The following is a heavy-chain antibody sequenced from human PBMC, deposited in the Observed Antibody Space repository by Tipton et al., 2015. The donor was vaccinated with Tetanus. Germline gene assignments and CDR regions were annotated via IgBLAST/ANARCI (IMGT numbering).Heavy chain of an antibody. V-gene: IGHV3-21*06. D-gene: IGHD1-26*01. J-gene: IGHJ5*02. Sequence: SLRLSCAVYGATFSTHWMHWVRQAPGKGLEWVSSISSSGSHMYYAESVRGRFSISRDNAKNSLYLQMNSLRADDTALYYCAREGSSGWFDPWGRGTLVSVSS. CDR3: AREGSSGWFDP. CDR1: GATFSTHW. CDR2: ISSSGSHM.